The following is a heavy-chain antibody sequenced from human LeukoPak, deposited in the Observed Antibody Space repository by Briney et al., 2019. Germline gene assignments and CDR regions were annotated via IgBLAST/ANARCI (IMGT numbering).Heavy chain of an antibody. CDR2: INSRSSTI. CDR3: AREVGTPQAFDI. J-gene: IGHJ3*02. Sequence: GGSLRLSCAASGFTVSSDYMSWVRQAPGKGLEWVSYINSRSSTIYYADSVRGRFTISRDNAKNSLYLQMNSLKAEDTAIYYCAREVGTPQAFDIWGQGTMVTVSS. D-gene: IGHD1-26*01. CDR1: GFTVSSDY. V-gene: IGHV3-48*01.